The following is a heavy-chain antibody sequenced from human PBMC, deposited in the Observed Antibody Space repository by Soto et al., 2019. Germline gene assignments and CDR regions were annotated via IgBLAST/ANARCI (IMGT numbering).Heavy chain of an antibody. CDR2: INPKSGGT. D-gene: IGHD3-22*01. V-gene: IGHV1-2*04. CDR1: GYTFTGYY. J-gene: IGHJ4*02. Sequence: ASVKVSCKASGYTFTGYYMHWVRQAPGQGLEWMGWINPKSGGTNYAQKFEGWVTMTRDTSISTVYMELSRLRYDDTAVYYCARDLYVTSGYYLYVPAYWGQGTLVTVSS. CDR3: ARDLYVTSGYYLYVPAY.